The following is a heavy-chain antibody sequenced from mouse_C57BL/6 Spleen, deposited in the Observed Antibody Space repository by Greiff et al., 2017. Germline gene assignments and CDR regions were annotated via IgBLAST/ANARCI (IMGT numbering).Heavy chain of an antibody. Sequence: QVHVKQSGAELVRPGASVTLSCKASGYTFTDYEMHWVKQTPVHGLEWIGAIDPETGGTAYNQKFKGKAILTADKSSSTAYMELRSLTSEDSAVYYCTNYYGSSPNWGQGTTLTVSS. CDR2: IDPETGGT. V-gene: IGHV1-15*01. J-gene: IGHJ2*01. CDR3: TNYYGSSPN. D-gene: IGHD1-1*01. CDR1: GYTFTDYE.